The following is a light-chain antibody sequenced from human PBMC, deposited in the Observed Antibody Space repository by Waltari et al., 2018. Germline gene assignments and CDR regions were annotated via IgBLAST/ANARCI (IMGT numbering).Light chain of an antibody. CDR2: KAA. CDR1: QSISSY. CDR3: QQSYSSPYT. Sequence: DIQMTQSPSSLSASVGDRVVITCRASQSISSYLNWYQQETGKAPKLLIYKAANLQSGVPSRFSGSGSGTDFTLTIISLQPEDFATYYCQQSYSSPYTFGQGTEVEIK. V-gene: IGKV1-39*01. J-gene: IGKJ2*01.